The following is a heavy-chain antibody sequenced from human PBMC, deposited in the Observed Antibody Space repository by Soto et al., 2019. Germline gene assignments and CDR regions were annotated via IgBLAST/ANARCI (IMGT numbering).Heavy chain of an antibody. D-gene: IGHD3-3*01. CDR2: IYYSGNT. Sequence: SETLSLTCSVSGGSITNSTFYWGWIRQPPGKGLEWIGSIYYSGNTFYNAPLKSRVTISVDTSKNQISLKVNSVTAADTAVYYCARHISSYDFWRIFDYWGQGTLVTVS. V-gene: IGHV4-39*01. CDR1: GGSITNSTFY. CDR3: ARHISSYDFWRIFDY. J-gene: IGHJ4*02.